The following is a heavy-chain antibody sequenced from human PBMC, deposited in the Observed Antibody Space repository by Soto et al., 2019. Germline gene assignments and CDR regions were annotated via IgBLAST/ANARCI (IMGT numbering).Heavy chain of an antibody. V-gene: IGHV3-23*01. Sequence: EVQLLESGGGLPQPGGSLRLSCAVSGFTFNKYVMNWVRQAPGEGLVWVSSISGGGGTTYYADSVKGRFTISRDNSKDTLFLQMTTLRAEDTAIYYCVAFGSLGHWGQGTLVTVSS. D-gene: IGHD3-16*01. CDR1: GFTFNKYV. CDR3: VAFGSLGH. J-gene: IGHJ1*01. CDR2: ISGGGGTT.